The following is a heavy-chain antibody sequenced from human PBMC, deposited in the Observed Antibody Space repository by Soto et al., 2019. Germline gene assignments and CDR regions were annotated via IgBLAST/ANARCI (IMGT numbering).Heavy chain of an antibody. D-gene: IGHD3-10*01. CDR2: IKQDGSEK. CDR1: GFTFSSYW. CDR3: AKDAITMVRGVISYYGMDV. J-gene: IGHJ6*02. Sequence: PGGSLRLSCAASGFTFSSYWMSWVRQAPGKGLEWVANIKQDGSEKYYVDSVKGRFTISRDNAKNSLYLQMNSLRAEDTALYYCAKDAITMVRGVISYYGMDVWGQGTTVTVSS. V-gene: IGHV3-7*03.